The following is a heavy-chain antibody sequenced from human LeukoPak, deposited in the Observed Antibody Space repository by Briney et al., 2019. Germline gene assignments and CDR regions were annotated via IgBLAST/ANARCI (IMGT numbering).Heavy chain of an antibody. CDR1: GFTFDEYG. J-gene: IGHJ4*02. D-gene: IGHD3-22*01. Sequence: GGSLRLSCAASGFTFDEYGMCWVRQTPGKGLEWVSGIDWNGGSTGYADSVKGRFTISRNNAKNSLYLQMNSLRAEDTALYYCARRAMIVVATPAVDYWGQGTLVTVSS. CDR3: ARRAMIVVATPAVDY. CDR2: IDWNGGST. V-gene: IGHV3-20*04.